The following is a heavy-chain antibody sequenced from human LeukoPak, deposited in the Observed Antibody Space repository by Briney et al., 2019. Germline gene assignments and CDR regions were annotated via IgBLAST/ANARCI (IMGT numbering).Heavy chain of an antibody. CDR3: AREEQLVFDY. V-gene: IGHV4-34*01. Sequence: SETLSLTCAVYGGSFSGHYRSWIRQPPGKGLEWIGEINHSGSTNYNPSLKSRVTISVDTSKNQFSLKLSSVTAADTAVYYCAREEQLVFDYWGQGTLVTISS. D-gene: IGHD6-6*01. CDR1: GGSFSGHY. CDR2: INHSGST. J-gene: IGHJ4*02.